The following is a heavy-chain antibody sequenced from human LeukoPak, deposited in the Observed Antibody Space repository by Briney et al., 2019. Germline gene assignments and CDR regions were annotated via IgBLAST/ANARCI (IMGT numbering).Heavy chain of an antibody. CDR3: ARDSATVTTLKSYYYYYGMDV. J-gene: IGHJ6*02. CDR2: ISAYNGNT. CDR1: AYTFTSYG. Sequence: GASVKVSCKASAYTFTSYGISWVRQAPGQGLEWMGWISAYNGNTNYAQKLQGRVTMTTDTSTSTAYMELRSLRSDDTAVYYCARDSATVTTLKSYYYYYGMDVWGQGTTVTVSS. D-gene: IGHD4-17*01. V-gene: IGHV1-18*01.